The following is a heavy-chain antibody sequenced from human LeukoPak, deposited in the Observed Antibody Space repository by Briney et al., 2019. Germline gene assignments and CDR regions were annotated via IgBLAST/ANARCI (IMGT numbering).Heavy chain of an antibody. CDR3: ARRLGYSSSCYEED. Sequence: PSETLSLTCTVSGGSISSYYWSWIRQPAGKGLEWIGRIYTSGSTNYNPSLKSRVTMSVDTSKNQFSLKLSSVTAADTAVYYCARRLGYSSSCYEEDWGQGTLVTVSS. V-gene: IGHV4-4*07. CDR2: IYTSGST. J-gene: IGHJ4*02. D-gene: IGHD6-13*01. CDR1: GGSISSYY.